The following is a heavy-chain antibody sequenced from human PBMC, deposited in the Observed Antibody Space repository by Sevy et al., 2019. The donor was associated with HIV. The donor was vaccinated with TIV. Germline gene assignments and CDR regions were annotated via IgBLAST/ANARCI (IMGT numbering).Heavy chain of an antibody. CDR1: GFTFNKYS. Sequence: GSLRLSCAASGFTFNKYSMSWVRQPPGKGLEWVATLSFGCGEINYADSVKGRFTISRDNSKNSFYLQMNNLRAEDTALYYCAREGCTKPHDYWGQGTLLTVSS. CDR3: AREGCTKPHDY. V-gene: IGHV3-23*01. CDR2: LSFGCGEI. D-gene: IGHD2-8*01. J-gene: IGHJ4*02.